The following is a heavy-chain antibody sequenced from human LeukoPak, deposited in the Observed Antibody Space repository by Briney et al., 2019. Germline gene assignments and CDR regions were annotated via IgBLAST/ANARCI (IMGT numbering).Heavy chain of an antibody. J-gene: IGHJ6*03. CDR1: GGSISSSSYY. Sequence: KPSETLSLTCTVSGGSISSSSYYWGWIRQPPGKGLEWIGSIYYSGSTYYNPSLKSRVTISVDTSKNQFSLKLSSVTAADTAVYYCARVAHPGWEYYYYYMDVWGKGTTVTVSS. D-gene: IGHD1-26*01. V-gene: IGHV4-39*07. CDR3: ARVAHPGWEYYYYYMDV. CDR2: IYYSGST.